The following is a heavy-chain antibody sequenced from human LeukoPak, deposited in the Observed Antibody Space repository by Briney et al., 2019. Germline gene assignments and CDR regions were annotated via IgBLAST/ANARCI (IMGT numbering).Heavy chain of an antibody. D-gene: IGHD3-16*01. CDR1: GGSISSGGYY. J-gene: IGHJ4*02. CDR3: ARATTRYVLDY. Sequence: SETLSLTCTVSGGSISSGGYYWSWVRQHPGKGLEWIGYIYYSGSTYYNPSLKSRVTISVDTSKNQFSLKLSSVTAADTAVYYCARATTRYVLDYWGQGTLVTVSS. V-gene: IGHV4-31*03. CDR2: IYYSGST.